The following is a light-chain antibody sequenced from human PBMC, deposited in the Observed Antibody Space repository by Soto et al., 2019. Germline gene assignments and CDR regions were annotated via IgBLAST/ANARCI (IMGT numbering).Light chain of an antibody. V-gene: IGKV1-5*03. J-gene: IGKJ4*01. CDR3: QHYDTDVP. CDR1: QSIGDW. Sequence: DIQMTQSPSTLSAFVGDRVIITCRASQSIGDWVAWYQQKPGKAPKLLIYKSSTLQSGVPSRFRGSGAETEFTLTITSLQPDDFATYYCQHYDTDVPFGGGTKVDI. CDR2: KSS.